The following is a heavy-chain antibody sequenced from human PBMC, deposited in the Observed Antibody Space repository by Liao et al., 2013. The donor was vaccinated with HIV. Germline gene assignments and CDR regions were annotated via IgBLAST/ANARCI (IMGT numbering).Heavy chain of an antibody. CDR1: GVSISTSGYF. CDR2: INYSGSA. CDR3: VRTNGVDP. D-gene: IGHD1-1*01. V-gene: IGHV4-39*07. Sequence: QLQLQDSGPGLVKPSETLSLTCTVSGVSISTSGYFWGWIRQSPGKGLEWVGSINYSGSAFYNPSLKSRVTISLDTSKNQFSLNLGSVTAADTAVYYCVRTNGVDPWGPGTLVTVSS. J-gene: IGHJ5*02.